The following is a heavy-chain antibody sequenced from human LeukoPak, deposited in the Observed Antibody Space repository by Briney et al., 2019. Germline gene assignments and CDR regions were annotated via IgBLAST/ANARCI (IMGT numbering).Heavy chain of an antibody. CDR1: VGSISSYY. V-gene: IGHV4-59*01. J-gene: IGHJ4*02. D-gene: IGHD3-22*01. CDR2: NYNSENT. CDR3: ARGLLGQTTPFDS. Sequence: SETLSLTCTVSVGSISSYYWSSMRQPPGKGLEWIGYNYNSENTNSNPSLKSRVTISVETFKNRFSLKMTLHNGADTAVYCCARGLLGQTTPFDSWGQGTLVTVSS.